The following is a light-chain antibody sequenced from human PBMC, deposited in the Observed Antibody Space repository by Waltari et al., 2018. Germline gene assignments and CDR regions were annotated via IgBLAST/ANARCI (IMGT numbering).Light chain of an antibody. CDR2: WAS. V-gene: IGKV4-1*01. J-gene: IGKJ1*01. Sequence: DIVMTQSPDSLAVSLGERATINCKSSQSVLYSSNNKNYLVWYQQKPGQPPKLLIYWASTRESGVPDRFSGSGSGTDFTLTISSLQAEDVAVYYCQQYYTIPPTFGQGTKVVIK. CDR3: QQYYTIPPT. CDR1: QSVLYSSNNKNY.